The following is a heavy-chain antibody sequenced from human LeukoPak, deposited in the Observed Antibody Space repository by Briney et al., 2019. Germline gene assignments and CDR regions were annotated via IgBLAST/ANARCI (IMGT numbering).Heavy chain of an antibody. Sequence: SGTLSLTCAASGGSITSSSKWCGWVRQPPGMGREGIGEIYHTGSTYYNPSLKSRVTISVDTSKNQFSLKLSSVTAADTAVYYCARLSISGSDDYWGQGTLVTVSS. J-gene: IGHJ4*02. D-gene: IGHD2-15*01. V-gene: IGHV4-4*02. CDR3: ARLSISGSDDY. CDR1: GGSITSSSKW. CDR2: IYHTGST.